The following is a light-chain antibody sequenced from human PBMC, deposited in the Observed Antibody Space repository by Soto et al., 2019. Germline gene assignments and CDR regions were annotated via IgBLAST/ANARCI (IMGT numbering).Light chain of an antibody. CDR1: SSDVGGYNY. V-gene: IGLV2-14*01. CDR3: SSYTSSSTYV. CDR2: DVT. Sequence: SVLTQPASVSGSPGQSITISCTGTSSDVGGYNYVSWYQQHPGKAPKLMIYDVTTRPSGVSNRFSGSKSGNTASLTISGLQAEDEADYYCSSYTSSSTYVFGTGTKLTVL. J-gene: IGLJ1*01.